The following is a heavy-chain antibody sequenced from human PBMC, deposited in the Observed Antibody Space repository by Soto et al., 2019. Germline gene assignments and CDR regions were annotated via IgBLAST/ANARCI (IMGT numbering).Heavy chain of an antibody. CDR1: GGSISSYY. J-gene: IGHJ5*02. V-gene: IGHV4-59*01. CDR2: IYYSGST. D-gene: IGHD6-19*01. Sequence: QVQLQESGPGLVKPSETLSLTCTVSGGSISSYYWSWIRQPPGKGLEWIGYIYYSGSTNYNPSLKSRVTISVDTSKNQFSLKRSSVTAADTAVYYCARSIAVAGIWFDPWGQGTLVTVSS. CDR3: ARSIAVAGIWFDP.